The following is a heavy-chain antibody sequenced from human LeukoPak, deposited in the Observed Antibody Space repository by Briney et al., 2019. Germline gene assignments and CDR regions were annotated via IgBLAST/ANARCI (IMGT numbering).Heavy chain of an antibody. J-gene: IGHJ3*02. CDR1: GFTFSSYS. V-gene: IGHV3-21*01. CDR2: ISSSSSYI. D-gene: IGHD3-22*01. CDR3: ARDNGLNMIVVAPGDAFDI. Sequence: GGSLRLSCAASGFTFSSYSMNWVRQAPGKGLEWVSSISSSSSYIYYADSVKGRFTISRDNAKNSLYLQMNSLRAEDTAVYYCARDNGLNMIVVAPGDAFDIWGQGTMVTVSS.